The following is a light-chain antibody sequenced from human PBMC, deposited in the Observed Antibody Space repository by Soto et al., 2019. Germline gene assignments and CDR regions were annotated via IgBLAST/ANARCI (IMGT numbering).Light chain of an antibody. Sequence: DIQRTQSPASLSASVGDRVTSTCRASQGISNYLAWYQQIPGKVPKLLISAASTLQSGVPSRFSGSGSVTDFTLTISRLQPEDVATYYCQKYTNVPAFGGGTKVEIK. CDR2: AAS. CDR1: QGISNY. J-gene: IGKJ4*01. CDR3: QKYTNVPA. V-gene: IGKV1-27*01.